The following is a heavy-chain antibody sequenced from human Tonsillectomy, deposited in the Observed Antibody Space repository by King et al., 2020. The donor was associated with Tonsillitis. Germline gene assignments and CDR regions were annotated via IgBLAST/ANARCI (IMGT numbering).Heavy chain of an antibody. Sequence: QLVQSGAEVKKPGESLKISCKGSGYNFNDYWIAWVRQVPGRGLEWMGIISPGDSDITYSPSFEGHVTISVDKTIRTVYLQWSSLRASYPAIYYCARNWYGNNLFDIWAQGPLVTVSA. CDR1: GYNFNDYW. D-gene: IGHD1-1*01. J-gene: IGHJ5*02. V-gene: IGHV5-51*01. CDR2: ISPGDSDI. CDR3: ARNWYGNNLFDI.